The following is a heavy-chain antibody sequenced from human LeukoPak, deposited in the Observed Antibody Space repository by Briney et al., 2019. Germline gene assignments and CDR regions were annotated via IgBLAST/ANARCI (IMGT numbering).Heavy chain of an antibody. Sequence: SRTLSLTCAISGDSVSSNSAAWNWIRQSPWRGLEWLGRTYYRSKWYNDYAVSLKSRITINPDTSKNQFSLQLNSVTPEDTAVYYCTRGNDILTGYYRYYYYYGMDVWGQGTTVTVSS. CDR2: TYYRSKWYN. CDR1: GDSVSSNSAA. J-gene: IGHJ6*02. V-gene: IGHV6-1*01. CDR3: TRGNDILTGYYRYYYYYGMDV. D-gene: IGHD3-9*01.